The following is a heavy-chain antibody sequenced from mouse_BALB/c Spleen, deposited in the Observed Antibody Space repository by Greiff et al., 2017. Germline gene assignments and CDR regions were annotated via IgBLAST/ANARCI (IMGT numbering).Heavy chain of an antibody. J-gene: IGHJ2*01. CDR2: ISSGGGST. V-gene: IGHV5-12-1*01. Sequence: EVKLMESGGGLVKPGGSLKLSCAASGFAFSSYDMSWVRQTPEKRLEWVAYISSGGGSTYYPDTVKGRFTISRDNAKNTLYLQMSSLKSEDTAMYYCERHGTIYYSPYFDYWGQGTTLTVSA. D-gene: IGHD1-1*01. CDR1: GFAFSSYD. CDR3: ERHGTIYYSPYFDY.